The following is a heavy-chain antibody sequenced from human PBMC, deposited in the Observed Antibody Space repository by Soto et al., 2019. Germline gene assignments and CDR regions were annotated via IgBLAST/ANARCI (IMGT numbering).Heavy chain of an antibody. J-gene: IGHJ5*02. CDR3: ARSIDP. Sequence: SETLSLTCNVSGGSVSGYHWSWIRQPPGKGLEWIGYIYHSGSTYYNPSLKSRVTISVDTSKNQFSLKLSSVTAADTAVYYCARSIDPWGQGIQVTVSS. CDR2: IYHSGST. CDR1: GGSVSGYH. V-gene: IGHV4-59*06.